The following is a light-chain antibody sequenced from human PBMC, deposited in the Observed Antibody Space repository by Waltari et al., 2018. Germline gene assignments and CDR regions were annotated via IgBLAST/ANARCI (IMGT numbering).Light chain of an antibody. CDR1: QSIADL. CDR2: KAS. J-gene: IGKJ2*03. V-gene: IGKV1-5*03. Sequence: DIQMTQSPSTLSASVADRVTITCRASQSIADLLAWYQQRPGKAPKVLIYKASNLQTEVPSRFSGSGSGTEFTLTITSLQPDDFAAYYCQQYHSYPVSFGQGTKLEIK. CDR3: QQYHSYPVS.